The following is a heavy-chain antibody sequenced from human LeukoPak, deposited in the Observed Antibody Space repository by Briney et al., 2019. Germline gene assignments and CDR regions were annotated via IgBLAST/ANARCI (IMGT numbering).Heavy chain of an antibody. CDR1: GFTFSAYW. CDR2: ISTDGSIT. J-gene: IGHJ5*02. D-gene: IGHD3-3*01. V-gene: IGHV3-74*01. Sequence: PGGSLRLSCAASGFTFSAYWMHWVRQAPGKGLVWVSRISTDGSITTYADSVKGRFTISRDNSKNTLYLQMNSLRAEDTAVYYCARGSNYDFWSGRGNWFDPWGQGTLVTVSS. CDR3: ARGSNYDFWSGRGNWFDP.